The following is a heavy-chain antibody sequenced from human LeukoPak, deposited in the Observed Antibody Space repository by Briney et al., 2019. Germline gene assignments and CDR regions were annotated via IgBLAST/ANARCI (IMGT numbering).Heavy chain of an antibody. V-gene: IGHV4-39*01. CDR3: ARLRQLVRGSLWYYYYYMDV. CDR2: IYYSGST. J-gene: IGHJ6*03. D-gene: IGHD6-13*01. Sequence: SETLSLTCTVSGGSISSSSYYWGWIRQPPGKGLEWIGSIYYSGSTYYNPSLKSRVTISVDTSKNQFSLKLSSVTAADTAVYYCARLRQLVRGSLWYYYYYMDVWGKGTTVTISS. CDR1: GGSISSSSYY.